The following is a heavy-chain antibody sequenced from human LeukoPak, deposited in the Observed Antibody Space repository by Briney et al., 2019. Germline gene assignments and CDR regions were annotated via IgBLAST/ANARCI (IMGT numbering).Heavy chain of an antibody. V-gene: IGHV4-30-2*01. J-gene: IGHJ5*02. CDR1: GGSISSGGYS. CDR2: IYHSGST. Sequence: SETLSLTCAASGGSISSGGYSWSWIRQPPGEGLEWIGYIYHSGSTYYNPSLKSRVTISVDRSKNQFSLKLSSVTAADTAVYYCARGQNGDYTVDWFDPWGQGTLVTVSS. D-gene: IGHD4-17*01. CDR3: ARGQNGDYTVDWFDP.